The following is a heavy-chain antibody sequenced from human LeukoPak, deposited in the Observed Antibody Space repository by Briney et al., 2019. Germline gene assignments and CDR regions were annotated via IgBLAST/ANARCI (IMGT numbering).Heavy chain of an antibody. V-gene: IGHV4-61*02. Sequence: PSETLSLTCTVSGGSIGSGSYYWSWIRQPAGKGLEWIGRIYTSGSTNYNPSLKSRVTISVDTSKNQFSLKLSSVTAADTAVYYCARGGHYDYVWGRTRRYYFDYWGQGTLVTVSS. J-gene: IGHJ4*02. CDR3: ARGGHYDYVWGRTRRYYFDY. CDR1: GGSIGSGSYY. D-gene: IGHD3-16*01. CDR2: IYTSGST.